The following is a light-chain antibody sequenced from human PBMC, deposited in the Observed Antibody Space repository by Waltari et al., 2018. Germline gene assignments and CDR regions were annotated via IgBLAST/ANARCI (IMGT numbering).Light chain of an antibody. CDR3: AAWDDSLNGVI. CDR2: RDN. CDR1: GSNIGTNL. J-gene: IGLJ2*01. V-gene: IGLV1-44*01. Sequence: QSVLTQPPSTSGTPGQRVPISCYRSGSNIGTNLVKWYQQLPGPDPKLLIYRDNRRPAGGPDRCSGSKAGTSASLAISGVQAEDEADYYCAAWDDSLNGVIFGGGTKLTVL.